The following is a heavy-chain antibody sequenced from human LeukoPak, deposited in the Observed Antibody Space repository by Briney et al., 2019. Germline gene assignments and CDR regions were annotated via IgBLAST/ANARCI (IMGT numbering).Heavy chain of an antibody. V-gene: IGHV1-2*02. Sequence: GASVKVSCKASGYTFIDYDMHWVRQAPGQGPECMGWSNPKSGGTKYAQKFQGRVTMTRDTSIHTVYLELSRLTSDDTAIYYCARETIELWDYWGQGTLVTVSS. CDR3: ARETIELWDY. D-gene: IGHD3-9*01. CDR1: GYTFIDYD. CDR2: SNPKSGGT. J-gene: IGHJ4*02.